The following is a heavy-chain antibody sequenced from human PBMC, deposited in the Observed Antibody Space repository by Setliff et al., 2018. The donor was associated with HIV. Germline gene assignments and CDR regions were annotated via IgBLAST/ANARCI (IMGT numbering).Heavy chain of an antibody. CDR2: INPSAGT. CDR3: VSGGGSSAYPPFEY. Sequence: GASVKVSCKASGYSFSNYYIHWVRQAPGQGLEWMGIINPSAGTSCGQKFQGRLTVTRDTSTSTVYMDLSSLRSEDTAVYYCVSGGGSSAYPPFEYWGQGTLVTVSS. J-gene: IGHJ4*02. D-gene: IGHD3-16*01. V-gene: IGHV1-46*01. CDR1: GYSFSNYY.